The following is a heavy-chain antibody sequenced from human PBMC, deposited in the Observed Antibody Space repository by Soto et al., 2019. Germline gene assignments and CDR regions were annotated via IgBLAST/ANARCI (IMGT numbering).Heavy chain of an antibody. CDR2: IYYSGST. Sequence: SETRSLTCTVSGGSISSYYWSWIRQPPGKGLEWIGYIYYSGSTNYNPSLKSRVTISVDTSKNQFSLKLSSVTAADTAVYYCARGNNWGYYYYGMDVWGQGTTVTVSS. J-gene: IGHJ6*02. D-gene: IGHD7-27*01. V-gene: IGHV4-59*01. CDR1: GGSISSYY. CDR3: ARGNNWGYYYYGMDV.